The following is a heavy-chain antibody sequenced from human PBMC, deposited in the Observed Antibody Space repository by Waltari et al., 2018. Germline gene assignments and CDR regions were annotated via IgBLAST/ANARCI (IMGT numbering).Heavy chain of an antibody. J-gene: IGHJ6*02. Sequence: QVQLQQWGAGLLKPSETLSLTCAVYGGSFSGYYWSWIRQPPGKGLEWIGEINHSGSTNYNPSLKSRVTISVDTSKNQFSLKLSSVTAADTAVYYCAIPSFDYYYYGMDVWGQGTTVTVSS. CDR3: AIPSFDYYYYGMDV. V-gene: IGHV4-34*01. CDR2: INHSGST. D-gene: IGHD3-3*01. CDR1: GGSFSGYY.